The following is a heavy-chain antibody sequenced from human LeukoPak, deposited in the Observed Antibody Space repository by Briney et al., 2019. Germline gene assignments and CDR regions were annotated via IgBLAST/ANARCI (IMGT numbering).Heavy chain of an antibody. CDR2: INPNSGGT. CDR1: GYTFTGYY. D-gene: IGHD1-26*01. J-gene: IGHJ4*02. CDR3: YTMGYSGSYGDTY. V-gene: IGHV1-2*02. Sequence: ASVKVSCKASGYTFTGYYMHWVRQAPGQGLEWMGWINPNSGGTNYAQKFQGRVTMTRATSISTASMELNRLRADDTAVYYCYTMGYSGSYGDTYCGQGTLLTVSS.